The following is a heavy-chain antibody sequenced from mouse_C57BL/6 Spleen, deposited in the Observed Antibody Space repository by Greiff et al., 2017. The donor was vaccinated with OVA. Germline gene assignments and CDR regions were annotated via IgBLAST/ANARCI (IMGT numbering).Heavy chain of an antibody. D-gene: IGHD2-5*01. CDR3: ARNAYYSNYYAMDY. V-gene: IGHV2-9-1*01. CDR1: GFSLTSYA. J-gene: IGHJ4*01. Sequence: VKLMESGPGLVAPSQSLSITCTVSGFSLTSYAISWVRQPPGKGLEWLGVIWTGGGTNYNSALKSRLSISKDNSKSQVFLKMNSLQTDDTARYYCARNAYYSNYYAMDYWGQGTSVTVSS. CDR2: IWTGGGT.